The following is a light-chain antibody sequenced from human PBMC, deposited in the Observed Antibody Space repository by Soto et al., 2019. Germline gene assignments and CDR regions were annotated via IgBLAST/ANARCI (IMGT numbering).Light chain of an antibody. V-gene: IGLV2-14*01. Sequence: QSALTQPASVSGSPGQSITISCTGTSSDVGGYNYVSWYQQHPGKAPKLMIYDVSNRPSGVSNRFSGSKSGNTASLTISGLQAEGGADYYCSSYTSSSPLVFGGGTQLTVL. J-gene: IGLJ2*01. CDR1: SSDVGGYNY. CDR3: SSYTSSSPLV. CDR2: DVS.